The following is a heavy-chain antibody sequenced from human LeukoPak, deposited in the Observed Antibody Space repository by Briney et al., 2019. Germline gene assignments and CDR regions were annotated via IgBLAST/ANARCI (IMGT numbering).Heavy chain of an antibody. Sequence: PGRSLRLSCAASGFTFSSYAMHWVRQAPGKGLEWVAVISYDGSNKYYADSVKGRFTISRDNSKNTLYLQMNSLRAEDTAVYYCASLIVVVPAAISRFDYWGQGTLVTVSS. CDR1: GFTFSSYA. J-gene: IGHJ4*02. CDR3: ASLIVVVPAAISRFDY. D-gene: IGHD2-2*01. CDR2: ISYDGSNK. V-gene: IGHV3-30-3*01.